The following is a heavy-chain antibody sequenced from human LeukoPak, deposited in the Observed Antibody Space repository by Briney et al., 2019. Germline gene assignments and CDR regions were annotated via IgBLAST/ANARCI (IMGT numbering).Heavy chain of an antibody. CDR2: ISSSGSTI. V-gene: IGHV3-48*03. D-gene: IGHD6-19*01. CDR1: GFTFSGYE. Sequence: GGSLRLSCAASGFTFSGYEMNWVRQAPGKGLEWVSYISSSGSTIYYADSVKGRFTISRDNAKNSLYLQMNSLRAEDTAVYYCARYSGWYVVDYWGQGTLVTVSS. CDR3: ARYSGWYVVDY. J-gene: IGHJ4*02.